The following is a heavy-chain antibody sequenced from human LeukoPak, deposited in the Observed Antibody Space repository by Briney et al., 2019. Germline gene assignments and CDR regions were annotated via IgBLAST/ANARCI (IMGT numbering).Heavy chain of an antibody. CDR3: ARTGNITIFGVVIIAEAWFDP. J-gene: IGHJ5*02. D-gene: IGHD3-3*01. CDR1: GYTFTSYY. Sequence: GSVKVSCKASGYTFTSYYMHWVRQAPGQGLEWMGIINPSGGSTSYAQKFQGRVTMTRDTSTSTVYMELSSLRSEDTAVYYCARTGNITIFGVVIIAEAWFDPWGQGTLVTVSS. CDR2: INPSGGST. V-gene: IGHV1-46*01.